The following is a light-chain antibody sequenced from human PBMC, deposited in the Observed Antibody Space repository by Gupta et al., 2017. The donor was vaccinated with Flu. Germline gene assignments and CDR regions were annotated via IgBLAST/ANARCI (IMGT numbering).Light chain of an antibody. V-gene: IGKV1-5*03. Sequence: PSTLSASVGDRVTITGRASQSITGWLAWYQQKPGKAPKLLIYKTSNLESGVPSRFSGSGSGTEFTLTINSLQPDDFATYYCQQYNSYTGTFGQGTKVEIK. CDR1: QSITGW. CDR3: QQYNSYTGT. J-gene: IGKJ1*01. CDR2: KTS.